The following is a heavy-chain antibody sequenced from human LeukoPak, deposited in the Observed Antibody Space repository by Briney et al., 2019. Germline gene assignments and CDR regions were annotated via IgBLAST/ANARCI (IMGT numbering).Heavy chain of an antibody. J-gene: IGHJ4*02. D-gene: IGHD5-18*01. CDR2: IYHSGST. CDR3: ARGAARAFFDY. Sequence: SETLSLTCTVSGGSISSGYYWGWIRQPPGKGLEWIGSIYHSGSTYYNPSLKSRVTISVDTSKNQFSLKLSSVTAADTAVYYCARGAARAFFDYWGQGTLVTVSS. V-gene: IGHV4-38-2*02. CDR1: GGSISSGYY.